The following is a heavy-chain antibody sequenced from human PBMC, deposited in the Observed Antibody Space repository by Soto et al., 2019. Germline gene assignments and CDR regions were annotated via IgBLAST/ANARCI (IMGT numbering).Heavy chain of an antibody. V-gene: IGHV3-23*01. J-gene: IGHJ3*02. D-gene: IGHD2-8*01. CDR1: GFTFSSYA. CDR2: ISGSGGST. CDR3: AKDRPDGGGCTNGVCYPDAFDI. Sequence: PGGSLRLSCAASGFTFSSYAMSWVRQAPGKGLEWVSAISGSGGSTYYADSVKGRFTISRDNSKNTLYLQMNSLRAEDTAVYYCAKDRPDGGGCTNGVCYPDAFDIWGQGTMVTVSS.